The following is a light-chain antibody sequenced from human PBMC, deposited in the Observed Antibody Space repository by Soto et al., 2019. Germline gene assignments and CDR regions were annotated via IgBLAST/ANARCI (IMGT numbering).Light chain of an antibody. CDR3: QPYNTFLLT. CDR1: QIISNW. J-gene: IGKJ3*01. CDR2: KAS. V-gene: IGKV1-5*03. Sequence: IPVTQSPSTLSASVGDSVTISCRASQIISNWLAWYQQKPGKAPKLLIYKASTLESGVPSRFSGSGSGTDFTLTISSLQPDDFATYYCQPYNTFLLTFGPGTRVDIK.